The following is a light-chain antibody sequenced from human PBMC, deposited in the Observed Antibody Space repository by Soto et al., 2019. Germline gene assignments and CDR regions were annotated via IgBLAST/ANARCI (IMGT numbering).Light chain of an antibody. CDR1: SSDIGLYNY. CDR2: EVS. V-gene: IGLV2-14*01. Sequence: QSALTQPASVSRSPGQSITISCTGTSSDIGLYNYVSWYQQHPGKAPKLIIFEVSNRPSGVSNRFSGSKSGNTASLTISGLQAEDETDYYCSSFTGSSTLVFGSGTKLTVL. CDR3: SSFTGSSTLV. J-gene: IGLJ1*01.